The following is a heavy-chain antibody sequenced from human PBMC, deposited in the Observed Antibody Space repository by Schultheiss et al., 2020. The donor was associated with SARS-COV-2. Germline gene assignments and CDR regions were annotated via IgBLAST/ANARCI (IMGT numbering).Heavy chain of an antibody. Sequence: ASVKVSCKASGYSFTGYYMHWVRQAPGQGLEWMGWINPNSGGTNFAQNFQGRVTMTRDTSISTAYMELSRLRSDDTAMYYCAREGSGFDCSSDSCYFNWFDPWGQGTLGTGSS. V-gene: IGHV1-2*02. D-gene: IGHD2-2*01. J-gene: IGHJ5*02. CDR1: GYSFTGYY. CDR3: AREGSGFDCSSDSCYFNWFDP. CDR2: INPNSGGT.